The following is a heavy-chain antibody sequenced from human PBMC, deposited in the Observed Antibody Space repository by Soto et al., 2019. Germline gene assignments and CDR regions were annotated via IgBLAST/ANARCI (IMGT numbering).Heavy chain of an antibody. CDR1: GYTLTELS. J-gene: IGHJ6*02. Sequence: ASVKVSCKFSGYTLTELSMHWVRQAPGKGLEWMGGFDPEDGEAIYAQKFQGRVTMTEDTSTDTAYMELSSLRSEDTAVYYCATLFYDSSGGAANHYYYYGMDVWGQGTTVTVSS. V-gene: IGHV1-24*01. D-gene: IGHD3-22*01. CDR3: ATLFYDSSGGAANHYYYYGMDV. CDR2: FDPEDGEA.